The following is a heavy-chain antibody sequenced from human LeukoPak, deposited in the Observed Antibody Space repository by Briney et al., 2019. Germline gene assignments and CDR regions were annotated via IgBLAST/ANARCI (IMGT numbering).Heavy chain of an antibody. CDR1: GFTFSSYA. D-gene: IGHD1-26*01. V-gene: IGHV3-30-3*01. Sequence: PGRSLRLSCAASGFTFSSYAMHWVRQAPGKGLEWVAVISYDGSNKYYADSVKSRFTISRDNSKNTLYLQMNSLRAEDTAVYYCARDRRQGATETFDYFDYWGQGTLVTVSS. CDR3: ARDRRQGATETFDYFDY. CDR2: ISYDGSNK. J-gene: IGHJ4*02.